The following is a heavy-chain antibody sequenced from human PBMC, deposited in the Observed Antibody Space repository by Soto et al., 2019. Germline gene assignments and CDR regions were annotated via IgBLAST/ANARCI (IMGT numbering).Heavy chain of an antibody. CDR1: GYSFSNFW. CDR3: ASSVLVTSTMNYFDL. Sequence: EVQLVQSGPEVRKPGESLKISCQASGYSFSNFWIAWVRQMPGEGLEWLGIIYPDDSDTRYSPSFLGQVTISADKSIKTTYLQWSSLKAPDTAIYFCASSVLVTSTMNYFDLWGQGTLVTVSS. CDR2: IYPDDSDT. J-gene: IGHJ4*02. V-gene: IGHV5-51*01. D-gene: IGHD2-8*02.